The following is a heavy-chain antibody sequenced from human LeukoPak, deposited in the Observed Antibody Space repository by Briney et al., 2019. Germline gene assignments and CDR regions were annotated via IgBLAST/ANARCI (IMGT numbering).Heavy chain of an antibody. Sequence: GGSLRLSCAASGFTFSSYAMHWVRQAPGKGLEWVAVISYDGSNKYYADSVKGRFTISRDNSKNTLYLQMNSLRAEDTAVYYCAKDRITMIVVAAFDYWGQGTLVTVSS. J-gene: IGHJ4*02. CDR1: GFTFSSYA. CDR3: AKDRITMIVVAAFDY. V-gene: IGHV3-30-3*01. D-gene: IGHD3-22*01. CDR2: ISYDGSNK.